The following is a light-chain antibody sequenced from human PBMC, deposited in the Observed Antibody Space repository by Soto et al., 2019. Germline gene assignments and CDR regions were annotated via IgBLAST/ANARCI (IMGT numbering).Light chain of an antibody. CDR2: GPS. CDR1: QSIGDT. CDR3: HQYDDWPPA. J-gene: IGKJ1*01. Sequence: EIVMTQSPATLSVSPGGRATLSCRASQSIGDTLAWYQQKPGQAPRLLIYGPSTRASGSPARFSGGGYGREFTLTISSLQSEDYGVYYCHQYDDWPPAFGQGTKVDIK. V-gene: IGKV3-15*01.